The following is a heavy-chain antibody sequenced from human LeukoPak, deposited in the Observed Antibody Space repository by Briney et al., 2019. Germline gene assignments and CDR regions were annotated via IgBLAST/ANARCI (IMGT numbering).Heavy chain of an antibody. CDR2: IKSDGSST. CDR1: GFPFSKYW. Sequence: GSLRLSCAASGFPFSKYWMHWVRQAPGKGLVWVSRIKSDGSSTNYADSVKGRFTISRDNPKNTLYLQMNSLRAEDTAVYYCARAVDFYDSSGWIWGRGTMVTVSS. J-gene: IGHJ3*02. V-gene: IGHV3-74*01. D-gene: IGHD3-22*01. CDR3: ARAVDFYDSSGWI.